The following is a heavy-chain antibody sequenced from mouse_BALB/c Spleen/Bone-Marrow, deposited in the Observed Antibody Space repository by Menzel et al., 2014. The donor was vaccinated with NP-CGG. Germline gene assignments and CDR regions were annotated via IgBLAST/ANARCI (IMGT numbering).Heavy chain of an antibody. CDR3: ASYYDYTWFAY. V-gene: IGHV5-6-5*01. CDR2: ISSGGST. D-gene: IGHD2-4*01. Sequence: EVMLVEPGGGLVKPGGSLKLSCAASGFTFSSYAMSWVRQTPEKRLEWVASISSGGSTYYPDSVKGRFTISRDNARNILYLQMSSLRSEDTAMYYCASYYDYTWFAYWGQGTLVTVSA. J-gene: IGHJ3*01. CDR1: GFTFSSYA.